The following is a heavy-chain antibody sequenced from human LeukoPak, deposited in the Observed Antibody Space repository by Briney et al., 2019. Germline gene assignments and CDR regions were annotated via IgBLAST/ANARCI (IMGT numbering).Heavy chain of an antibody. J-gene: IGHJ6*02. Sequence: SGGSLRPSCAASGFTFSSYWMHWVRQAPGKGLVWVSRINSDGSSTSYADSVKGRFTISRDNAKNTLYLQMNSLRAEDTAVYYCARAPIGYCSGGSCYYYYGMDVWGQGTTVTVSS. V-gene: IGHV3-74*01. CDR1: GFTFSSYW. D-gene: IGHD2-15*01. CDR2: INSDGSST. CDR3: ARAPIGYCSGGSCYYYYGMDV.